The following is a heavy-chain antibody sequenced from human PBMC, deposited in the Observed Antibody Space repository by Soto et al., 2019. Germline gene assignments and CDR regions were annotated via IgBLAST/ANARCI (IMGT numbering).Heavy chain of an antibody. CDR1: GGSFSGYY. Sequence: SETLSLTWAVYGGSFSGYYWTWIRQPPGKGLEWIGEINHSGTINFNPSLKSRLTISLDTSKKHFSLELSSVTDADTAAYYCARADRTLVTSYSLDVWGQGTTVTVSS. D-gene: IGHD2-21*02. V-gene: IGHV4-34*01. CDR2: INHSGTI. J-gene: IGHJ6*02. CDR3: ARADRTLVTSYSLDV.